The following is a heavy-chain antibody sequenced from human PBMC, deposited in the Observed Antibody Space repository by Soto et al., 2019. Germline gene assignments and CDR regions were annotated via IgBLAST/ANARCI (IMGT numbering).Heavy chain of an antibody. CDR1: GFTFSNFW. D-gene: IGHD1-20*01. CDR3: ARHYRITGPQMAPAMDV. J-gene: IGHJ6*03. CDR2: IKQDGSEK. V-gene: IGHV3-7*01. Sequence: PGGSLRLSCVASGFTFSNFWMGWVRQAPGKGLEWVANIKQDGSEKYYVDSVKGRFTISRDNAENSLSLQMDSLRAEDTAVYYCARHYRITGPQMAPAMDVWGKATTVTVSS.